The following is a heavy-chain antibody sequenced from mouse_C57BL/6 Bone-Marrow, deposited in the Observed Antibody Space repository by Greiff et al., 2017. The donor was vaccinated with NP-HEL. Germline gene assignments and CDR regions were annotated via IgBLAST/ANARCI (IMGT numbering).Heavy chain of an antibody. D-gene: IGHD2-10*01. V-gene: IGHV1-59*01. CDR1: GYTFTSYW. Sequence: VQLQQPGAELVRPRTSVKLSCKASGYTFTSYWMHWVKQRTGQGLEWIGVIDPSYSYTNYNQKFKGNATLTVDTSSSTAYMQFSSLTSEDSAVYYCARSYYGNSWFAYWGQGTLVTVSA. J-gene: IGHJ3*01. CDR3: ARSYYGNSWFAY. CDR2: IDPSYSYT.